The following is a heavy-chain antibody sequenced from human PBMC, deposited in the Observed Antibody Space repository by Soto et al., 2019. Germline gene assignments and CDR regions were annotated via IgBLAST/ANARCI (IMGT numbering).Heavy chain of an antibody. V-gene: IGHV3-15*01. Sequence: WWSXRLSCLFSVFTFINVCMILFRQAPGNGLEWVGRIKSKTDGLTTNYAAPVKGRFTISRDDSKNTLYLQMNSLKTEDTDVYFCSKDQISIWGQGTLV. CDR1: VFTFINVC. CDR2: IKSKTDGLTT. J-gene: IGHJ4*02. CDR3: SKDQISI.